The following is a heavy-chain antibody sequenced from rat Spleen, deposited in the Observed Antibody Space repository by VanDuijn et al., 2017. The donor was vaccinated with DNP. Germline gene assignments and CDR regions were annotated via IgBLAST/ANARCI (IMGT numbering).Heavy chain of an antibody. CDR1: GFSLTSYN. CDR3: ARGNYGGYDY. CDR2: IWTGGST. V-gene: IGHV2-30*01. Sequence: QVQLKESGPGLVQPSQTLSLTCTVSGFSLTSYNVHWVRQPTGKGLEWRGIIWTGGSTDYNSALKSRLRISRDTSKSQVFLKMNSLQTEDIATYYCARGNYGGYDYWGQGVMVTVSS. J-gene: IGHJ2*01. D-gene: IGHD1-11*01.